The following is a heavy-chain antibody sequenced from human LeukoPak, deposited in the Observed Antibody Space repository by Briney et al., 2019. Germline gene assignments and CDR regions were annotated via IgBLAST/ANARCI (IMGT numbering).Heavy chain of an antibody. CDR1: GYSISSGYY. D-gene: IGHD3-16*01. V-gene: IGHV4-38-2*02. Sequence: SETLSLTCTVSGYSISSGYYWGWIRQPPGKGLEWIGSIYHSGSTYYNPSLKSRVTISVDTSKNQFSLKLSSVTAADTAVYYCARVGMIPNAFDIWGQGTMVTVSS. J-gene: IGHJ3*02. CDR2: IYHSGST. CDR3: ARVGMIPNAFDI.